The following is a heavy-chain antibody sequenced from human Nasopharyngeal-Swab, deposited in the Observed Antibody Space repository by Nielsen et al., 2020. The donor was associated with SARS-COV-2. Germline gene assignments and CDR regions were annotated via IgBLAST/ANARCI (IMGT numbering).Heavy chain of an antibody. D-gene: IGHD3-3*01. V-gene: IGHV1-24*01. CDR3: ATGTSSGRANWFDP. J-gene: IGHJ5*02. Sequence: ASVKVSCKASGYSFTEFSMHWVPHAPRKGLEWMVGFDAEDGETIYAQKFQGRVTMTEDTSTDTAYMELSSLRSEDTAVYYCATGTSSGRANWFDPWGQGTLVTVSS. CDR2: FDAEDGET. CDR1: GYSFTEFS.